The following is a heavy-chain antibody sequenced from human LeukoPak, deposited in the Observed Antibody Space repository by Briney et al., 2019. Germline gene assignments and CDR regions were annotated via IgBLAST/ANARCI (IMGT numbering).Heavy chain of an antibody. J-gene: IGHJ4*02. CDR3: ARGTWIQLWLRTPLDY. CDR1: GFTFSSYS. D-gene: IGHD5-18*01. V-gene: IGHV3-21*01. CDR2: LSSSSSYI. Sequence: KAGGSLRLSCAASGFTFSSYSMNWVRQAPGKGLEWVSSLSSSSSYIDYADSVKGRFTISRDNAKNSLYLQMNSLRAEDTAVYYCARGTWIQLWLRTPLDYWGQGTLVTVSS.